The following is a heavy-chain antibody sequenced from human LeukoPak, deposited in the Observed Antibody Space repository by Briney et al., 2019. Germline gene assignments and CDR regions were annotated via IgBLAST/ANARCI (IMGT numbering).Heavy chain of an antibody. J-gene: IGHJ5*02. V-gene: IGHV4-39*01. Sequence: SETLSLTCTVSGGSISSSSYYWGWIRQPPGKGLEWIGSIYYSGSTYYNPSLKSRVTISVDTSKNQFSLKLSSVTAADTAVYYCAGNYGGNSVVGWFDPWGQGTLVTVSS. CDR2: IYYSGST. CDR1: GGSISSSSYY. CDR3: AGNYGGNSVVGWFDP. D-gene: IGHD4-23*01.